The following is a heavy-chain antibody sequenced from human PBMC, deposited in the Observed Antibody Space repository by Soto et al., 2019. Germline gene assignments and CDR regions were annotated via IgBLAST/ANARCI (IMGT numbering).Heavy chain of an antibody. D-gene: IGHD2-15*01. CDR3: AKANRYCSGGTCFVFDY. V-gene: IGHV3-23*01. CDR1: GFTFSDYT. CDR2: ISANGGST. J-gene: IGHJ4*02. Sequence: EVQVLESGGGLVQPGGSLRLSCAASGFTFSDYTMNWVRQAPGKGLEWVSSISANGGSTYYADSVKGRFTISRDNSQNTLSLQMNSLRAEATAIYYCAKANRYCSGGTCFVFDYWGQGALVTVSS.